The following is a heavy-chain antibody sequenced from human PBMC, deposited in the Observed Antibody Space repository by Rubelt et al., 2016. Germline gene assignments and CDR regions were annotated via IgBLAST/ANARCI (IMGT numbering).Heavy chain of an antibody. Sequence: QVQLQESGPGLVRPWGTLSLTCTVSGGSTKSYYWSWVRQPPGKGLEWIGYVYYSGSTRYSPSLKSRVHISVDTSKKQFSLLLSSVTAADTAGYYCARGPPIVPVPGAGYYYMDVWGEGTTVTVSS. CDR2: VYYSGST. V-gene: IGHV4-59*12. CDR1: GGSTKSYY. J-gene: IGHJ6*03. D-gene: IGHD2-2*01. CDR3: ARGPPIVPVPGAGYYYMDV.